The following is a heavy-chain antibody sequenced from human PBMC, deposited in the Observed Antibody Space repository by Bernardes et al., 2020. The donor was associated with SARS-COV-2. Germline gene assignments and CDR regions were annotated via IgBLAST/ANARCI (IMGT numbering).Heavy chain of an antibody. CDR1: GFTFSNYA. CDR3: AKDSSIAVAGKSAFDR. J-gene: IGHJ4*02. D-gene: IGHD6-19*01. V-gene: IGHV3-23*01. CDR2: LSGSGRTA. Sequence: GGSLRLSCAASGFTFSNYAMNWVRQTPGKGLEWVSGLSGSGRTANYAESVKGRFTITRDNSNNTLILQMDSLRVEDTAVYYCAKDSSIAVAGKSAFDRWGQGTRVTVSS.